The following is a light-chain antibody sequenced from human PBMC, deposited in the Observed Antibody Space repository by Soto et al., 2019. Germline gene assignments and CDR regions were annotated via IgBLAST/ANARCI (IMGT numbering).Light chain of an antibody. V-gene: IGKV1-39*01. J-gene: IGKJ1*01. Sequence: DLQMTQSPSALSASVGDRVTISCRASQSISKYLTWYQQKPGTAPRLLIYGASSVKTGVPPRFSGSGSGRDFTLTISSLRPEDSATYFCQQSSDSPLWTFGQGTKVDIK. CDR3: QQSSDSPLWT. CDR2: GAS. CDR1: QSISKY.